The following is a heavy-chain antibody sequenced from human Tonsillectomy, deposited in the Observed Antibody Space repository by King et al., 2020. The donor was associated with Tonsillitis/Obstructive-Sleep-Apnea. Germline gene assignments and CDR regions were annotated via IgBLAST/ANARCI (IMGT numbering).Heavy chain of an antibody. V-gene: IGHV3-7*01. Sequence: VQLVESGGGLVQPGGSLRLSCAASRFTFSNYWMNWVRQAPGKGLEWVANIKEDGSEEYFVDSVKGRFTFSRDNAKSSVYLQMNSVSAADTAVYYCARSWSHYYHMDVWGKGTTVTVSS. J-gene: IGHJ6*03. CDR1: RFTFSNYW. CDR3: ARSWSHYYHMDV. D-gene: IGHD3-3*01. CDR2: IKEDGSEE.